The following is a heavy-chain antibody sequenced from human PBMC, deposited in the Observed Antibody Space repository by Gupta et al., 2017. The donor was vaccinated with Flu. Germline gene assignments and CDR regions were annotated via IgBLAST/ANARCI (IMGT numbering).Heavy chain of an antibody. J-gene: IGHJ5*02. CDR1: GFTFSSYA. CDR3: XKDVTTXDESPGYYEWFDP. D-gene: IGHD3-22*01. CDR2: ISGSGQST. V-gene: IGHV3-23*01. Sequence: EVQLLESGGGLVQPGGSLRLSCAASGFTFSSYAMSWVRRLPGKGLEWVSAISGSGQSTYYTDYVKGRFTISRDNSKNTLYLQMTRLRGEDTAVYXCXKDVTTXDESPGYYEWFDPRGQGTLVTVSS.